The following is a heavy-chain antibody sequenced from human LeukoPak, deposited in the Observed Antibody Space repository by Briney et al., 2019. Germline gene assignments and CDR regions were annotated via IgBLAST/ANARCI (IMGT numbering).Heavy chain of an antibody. D-gene: IGHD3-10*01. J-gene: IGHJ5*02. CDR3: ARSYGDWFDP. V-gene: IGHV3-7*04. CDR2: IKQDGSEN. Sequence: GGSLRLSCAASGFTFSSYRLSWVRQAPGKGLEWVANIKQDGSENYYVDSVRGRFTISRDNANNSVYLQMDSLRAEDTAVYYCARSYGDWFDPWGQGTLVTVSS. CDR1: GFTFSSYR.